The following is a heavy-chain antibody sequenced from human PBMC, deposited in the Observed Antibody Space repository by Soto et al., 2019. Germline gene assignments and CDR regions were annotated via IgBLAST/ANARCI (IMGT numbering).Heavy chain of an antibody. D-gene: IGHD3-3*01. V-gene: IGHV1-69*01. CDR3: ARGLRFLEWYPGSVSGSGGMDV. CDR1: GGTFSSYA. Sequence: QVQLVQSGAEVKKPGSSVKVSCKASGGTFSSYAISWVRQAPGQGLEWMGGIIPIFGTAIYAQKFQGRVTITADESTSTAYMELSSLRSEDTAVYYCARGLRFLEWYPGSVSGSGGMDVWGQGTTVTVSS. J-gene: IGHJ6*02. CDR2: IIPIFGTA.